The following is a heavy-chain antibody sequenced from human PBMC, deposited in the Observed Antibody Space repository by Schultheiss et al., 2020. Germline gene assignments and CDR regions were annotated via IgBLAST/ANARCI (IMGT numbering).Heavy chain of an antibody. CDR2: IKSKTDGGTT. CDR3: ARDSSPNWYFDL. D-gene: IGHD6-13*01. V-gene: IGHV3-15*01. CDR1: GFTFDDYA. J-gene: IGHJ2*01. Sequence: GGSLRLSCSASGFTFDDYAMHWVRQAPGKGLEWVGRIKSKTDGGTTDYAAPVKGRFTISRDDSKNTLYLQMNSLRAEDTAVYYCARDSSPNWYFDLWGRGTLV.